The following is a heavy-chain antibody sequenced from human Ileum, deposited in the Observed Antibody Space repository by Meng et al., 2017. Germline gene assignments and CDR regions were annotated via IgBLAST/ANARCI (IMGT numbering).Heavy chain of an antibody. V-gene: IGHV3-23*01. CDR2: ISGSGGST. J-gene: IGHJ4*01. Sequence: GESLKISCAASGFTFSSYAMSWVRQALGKGLEWVSAISGSGGSTYYADSVKGRFTISRDNSKNTLYLQMNSLRAEDTAVYYCAKVKRYGYSSGWCFDYWGHGTLVTVSS. D-gene: IGHD6-19*01. CDR1: GFTFSSYA. CDR3: AKVKRYGYSSGWCFDY.